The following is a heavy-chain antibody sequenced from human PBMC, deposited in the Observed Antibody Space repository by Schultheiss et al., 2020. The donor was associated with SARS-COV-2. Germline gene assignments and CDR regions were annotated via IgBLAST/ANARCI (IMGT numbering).Heavy chain of an antibody. Sequence: GGSLRLSCAASGFTFSSYSMNWVRQAPGKGLEWVSYISSSSSTIYYADSVKGRFTISRDNAKNSLYLQMNSLRDEDTAVYYCARTGTTRPGVYYYYGMDVWGQGTTVTVSS. CDR1: GFTFSSYS. V-gene: IGHV3-48*02. D-gene: IGHD1-7*01. CDR3: ARTGTTRPGVYYYYGMDV. J-gene: IGHJ6*02. CDR2: ISSSSSTI.